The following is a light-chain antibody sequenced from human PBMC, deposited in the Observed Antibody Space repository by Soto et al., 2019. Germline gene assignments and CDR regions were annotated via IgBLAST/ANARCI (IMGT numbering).Light chain of an antibody. CDR2: GAS. CDR1: QSVSSSY. J-gene: IGKJ5*01. CDR3: QHYNGYSEA. Sequence: EIVLTQSPGTLSLSPGERATLSCRASQSVSSSYLAWYQQKPGQAPRLLIYGASTRATGIPARFSGSGSGTEFTLTISSLQSEDFATYYCQHYNGYSEAFGQGTRLEIK. V-gene: IGKV3-15*01.